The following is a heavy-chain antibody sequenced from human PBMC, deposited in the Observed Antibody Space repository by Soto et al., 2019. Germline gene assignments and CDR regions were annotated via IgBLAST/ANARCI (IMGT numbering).Heavy chain of an antibody. CDR2: FDPEDGET. J-gene: IGHJ3*02. D-gene: IGHD6-19*01. CDR1: GYTLTELS. V-gene: IGHV1-24*01. CDR3: ATDGTPEVLAVAGPRRDDFDI. Sequence: GASVKVSCKVSGYTLTELSMHWVRQAPGKGLEWMGGFDPEDGETIYAQKFQGRVTMTEDTSTDTAYMELSSLRSEDTAVYYCATDGTPEVLAVAGPRRDDFDIWGQGTMVTVSS.